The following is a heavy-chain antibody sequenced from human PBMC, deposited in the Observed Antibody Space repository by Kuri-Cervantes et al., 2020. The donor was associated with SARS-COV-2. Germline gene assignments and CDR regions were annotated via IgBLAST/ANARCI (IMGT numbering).Heavy chain of an antibody. CDR2: ISSSSSYI. V-gene: IGHV3-21*01. CDR1: GFTFCSYS. Sequence: ETLSLTCAASGFTFCSYSMNWVRQAPGKGLEWVSSISSSSSYIYYAGSVTGRFTISRNNAKNSLYLQMNSLRAEDTAVYYCTTLIDYWGQGALVTVSS. CDR3: TTLIDY. J-gene: IGHJ4*02.